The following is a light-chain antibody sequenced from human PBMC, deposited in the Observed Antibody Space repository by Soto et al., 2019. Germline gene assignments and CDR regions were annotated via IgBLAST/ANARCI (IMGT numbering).Light chain of an antibody. J-gene: IGKJ2*01. CDR1: QGISSY. CDR2: AAS. CDR3: QQLNSHPYT. Sequence: DIELTQSPSFLSASVGDRVTISCRASQGISSYLAWYQQKPGKAPKLLIYAASTLQSGVPSRFSGSGSETAFTLTISSLQPEDSATYYCQQLNSHPYTFGQGTKLEIK. V-gene: IGKV1-9*01.